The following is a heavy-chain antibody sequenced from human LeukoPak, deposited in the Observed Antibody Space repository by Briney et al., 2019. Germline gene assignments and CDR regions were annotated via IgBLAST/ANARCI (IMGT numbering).Heavy chain of an antibody. Sequence: SETLSLTCTVSGHSISSSSYYWGWIRQSAGKGLEWIGRINTSGSTNYHPSLKSRVTISVDTSKNQFSLKLNSVTAADTAVYYCARSSEGRYYYDSSGYSYYYYYMDVWGKGTTVTISS. D-gene: IGHD3-22*01. CDR3: ARSSEGRYYYDSSGYSYYYYYMDV. V-gene: IGHV4-61*02. CDR2: INTSGST. J-gene: IGHJ6*03. CDR1: GHSISSSSYY.